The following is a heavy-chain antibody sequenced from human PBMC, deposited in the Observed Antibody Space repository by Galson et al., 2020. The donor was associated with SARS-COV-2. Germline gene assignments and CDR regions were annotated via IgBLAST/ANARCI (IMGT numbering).Heavy chain of an antibody. CDR1: GFIFSDHY. Sequence: GESLKISCSASGFIFSDHYMDWFRQAPGKGLEWVGRTRNKANSYTTEYAASVKGRFTISRDESKNSLYLQLNSLKTEDTAVYYCARLGRGMTGTDYWGLGTLVTVSS. CDR3: ARLGRGMTGTDY. J-gene: IGHJ4*02. CDR2: TRNKANSYTT. D-gene: IGHD3-9*01. V-gene: IGHV3-72*01.